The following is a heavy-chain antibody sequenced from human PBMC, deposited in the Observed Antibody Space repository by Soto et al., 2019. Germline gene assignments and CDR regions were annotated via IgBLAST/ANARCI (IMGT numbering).Heavy chain of an antibody. V-gene: IGHV4-39*01. CDR3: ASGPDCSGGSCYVEYFQH. Sequence: SETLSLTCTVSGGSISSSSYYWGWIRQPPGKGLEWIGSIYYSGSTYYNPSLKSRVTISVDTSKNQFSLKLSSVTAADTAVYYCASGPDCSGGSCYVEYFQHWGQGTLVTVSS. J-gene: IGHJ1*01. CDR2: IYYSGST. CDR1: GGSISSSSYY. D-gene: IGHD2-15*01.